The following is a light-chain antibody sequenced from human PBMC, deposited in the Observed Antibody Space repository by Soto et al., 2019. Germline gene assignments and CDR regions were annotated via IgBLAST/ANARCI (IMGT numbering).Light chain of an antibody. V-gene: IGKV3-15*01. CDR1: QTVSSSY. Sequence: EIVLTQSPVTLSLYPGERATLSCRASQTVSSSYLAWYQQIPGQAPRLLIYDVSIRATGVPARFSATGSETDFTLTISGLQSGDSAVYFCQQYNNWPFSFGQGTRLEIK. CDR3: QQYNNWPFS. J-gene: IGKJ5*01. CDR2: DVS.